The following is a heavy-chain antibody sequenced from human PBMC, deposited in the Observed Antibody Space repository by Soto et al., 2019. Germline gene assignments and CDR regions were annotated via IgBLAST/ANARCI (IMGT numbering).Heavy chain of an antibody. CDR3: TTLPCRWSGYGMDV. CDR2: IYYSGST. J-gene: IGHJ6*02. Sequence: PSETLSLTCTVSGGSISSYYWSWIRQPPGKGLEWIGYIYYSGSTNYNPSLKSRVTISVDTSKSQFSLKLSSVTAADTAVYYCTTLPCRWSGYGMDVWGQGTTVTVSS. D-gene: IGHD3-3*01. V-gene: IGHV4-59*01. CDR1: GGSISSYY.